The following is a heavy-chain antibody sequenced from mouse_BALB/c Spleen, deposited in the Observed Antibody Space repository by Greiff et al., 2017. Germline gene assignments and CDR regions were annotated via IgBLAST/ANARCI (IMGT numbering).Heavy chain of an antibody. Sequence: LVKTGASVKISCKASGYSFTGYYMHWVKQSHGKSLEWIGYISCYNGATSYNQKFKGKATFTVDTSSSTAYMQFNSLTSEDSAVYYCARGNYYGSSHRYFDVWGAGTTVTVSS. D-gene: IGHD1-1*01. CDR3: ARGNYYGSSHRYFDV. CDR2: ISCYNGAT. CDR1: GYSFTGYY. V-gene: IGHV1S34*01. J-gene: IGHJ1*01.